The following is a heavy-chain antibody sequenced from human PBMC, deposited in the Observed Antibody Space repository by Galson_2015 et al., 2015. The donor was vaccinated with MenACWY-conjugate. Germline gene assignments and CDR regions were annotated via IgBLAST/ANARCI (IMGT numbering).Heavy chain of an antibody. J-gene: IGHJ3*02. V-gene: IGHV3-64*02. D-gene: IGHD1-26*01. CDR2: LTSDGGST. CDR1: GFTFSNHA. CDR3: VRDQDTGRPSWHAFDI. Sequence: SLRLSCAASGFTFSNHAMHWVRQTPGKGLEFVSGLTSDGGSTHYADSVRGRFTISRDNSKNTLYLQMGSLRVEDMAVYYCVRDQDTGRPSWHAFDIWGQGTEVTVSS.